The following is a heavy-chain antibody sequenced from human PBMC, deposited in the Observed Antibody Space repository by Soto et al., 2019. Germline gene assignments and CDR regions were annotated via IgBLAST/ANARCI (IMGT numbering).Heavy chain of an antibody. Sequence: PGGSLRLSCAASGFTFSSYWMHWVRQAPGKGLVWVSRINSDGSSTSYADSVKGRFTISRDNAKNTLYLQMNSLRAEDTAVYYCAMSRAYTHYYYYGMDVWGQGTTVNVAS. V-gene: IGHV3-74*01. CDR3: AMSRAYTHYYYYGMDV. J-gene: IGHJ6*02. D-gene: IGHD3-16*01. CDR1: GFTFSSYW. CDR2: INSDGSST.